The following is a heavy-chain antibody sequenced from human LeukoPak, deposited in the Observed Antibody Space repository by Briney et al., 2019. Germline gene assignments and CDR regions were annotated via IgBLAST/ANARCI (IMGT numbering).Heavy chain of an antibody. V-gene: IGHV3-23*01. CDR1: GFTFSSYA. D-gene: IGHD3-16*01. CDR3: ARGRLREGFAFDI. CDR2: ISGSGGST. J-gene: IGHJ3*02. Sequence: GGSLRLSCAASGFTFSSYAMSWVRQAPGKGLEWVSAISGSGGSTYYADSVKGRFTISRDNSKNTLYLQMSSLRAEDTAVYYCARGRLREGFAFDIWGQGTMVTVSS.